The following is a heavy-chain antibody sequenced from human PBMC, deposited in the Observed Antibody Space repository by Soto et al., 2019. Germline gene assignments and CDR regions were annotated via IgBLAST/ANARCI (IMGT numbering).Heavy chain of an antibody. Sequence: PSETLSLTCPFSGGSIHSGGYYWGLIRQPPGKGLELIGYIYHSGSTYYNPSLKSRVTISVNTSKNQFSLKLSSVTAADTAVYYCARERPDGARLDPWGQGTLVPVSS. CDR3: ARERPDGARLDP. V-gene: IGHV4-30-4*01. CDR2: IYHSGST. CDR1: GGSIHSGGYY. J-gene: IGHJ5*02. D-gene: IGHD6-6*01.